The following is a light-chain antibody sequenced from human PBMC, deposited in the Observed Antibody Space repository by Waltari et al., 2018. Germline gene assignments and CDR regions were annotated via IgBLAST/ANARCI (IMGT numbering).Light chain of an antibody. CDR2: YKSDSDK. CDR1: SGINVGTYR. J-gene: IGLJ3*02. V-gene: IGLV5-45*02. Sequence: QAVLTQPYSLSASPGASASLTCTFRSGINVGTYRIYCYQQKPGSPPQYLLRYKSDSDKRQGSVVPSRFSGSKDASANAGILLISGLQSEDEADYYCMIWHSSAWVFGGGTKLTVL. CDR3: MIWHSSAWV.